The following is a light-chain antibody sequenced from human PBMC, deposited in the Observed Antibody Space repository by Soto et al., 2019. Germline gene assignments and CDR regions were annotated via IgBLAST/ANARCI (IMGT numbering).Light chain of an antibody. Sequence: ELVMTQSPATLSVSPGARAIPSCRASQSVSSNLAWYQKKPGQAPRILIYDASKRATGIPARFSGSGSGTDFNLTISGLEPEDFAVYECQQRDIWPWTFGQGTRVDIK. CDR3: QQRDIWPWT. CDR1: QSVSSN. V-gene: IGKV3-11*01. CDR2: DAS. J-gene: IGKJ1*01.